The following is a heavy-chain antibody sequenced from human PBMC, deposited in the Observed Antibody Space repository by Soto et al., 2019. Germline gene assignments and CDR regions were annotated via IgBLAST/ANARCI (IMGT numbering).Heavy chain of an antibody. CDR1: GYSFTTYW. V-gene: IGHV5-51*01. J-gene: IGHJ4*02. CDR2: IYPGDSDT. D-gene: IGHD3-22*01. CDR3: ARGSRGFSDFN. Sequence: GESLKISCKGSGYSFTTYWIGWVRQVSGKGPEWMGIIYPGDSDTRYSPSFQGQVTISADKSLSTAYLQWSSLKASDTAMYYCARGSRGFSDFNWGQGTLVTVSS.